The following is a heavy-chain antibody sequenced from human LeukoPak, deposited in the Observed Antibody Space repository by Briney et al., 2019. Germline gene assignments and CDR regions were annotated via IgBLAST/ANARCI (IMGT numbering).Heavy chain of an antibody. Sequence: VGSLRLSCAASGFTFSDYYMSWIRQAPGKGLEWVSYISSSGSTIYYADSVKGRFTISRDNAKNSLYLQMNSLRAEDTAVYYCARVSSSWYYFDYWGQGTLVTVSS. CDR3: ARVSSSWYYFDY. CDR1: GFTFSDYY. D-gene: IGHD6-13*01. V-gene: IGHV3-11*04. J-gene: IGHJ4*02. CDR2: ISSSGSTI.